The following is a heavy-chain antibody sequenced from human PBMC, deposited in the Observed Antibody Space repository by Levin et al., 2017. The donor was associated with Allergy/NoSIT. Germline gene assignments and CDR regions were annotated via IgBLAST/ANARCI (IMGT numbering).Heavy chain of an antibody. CDR2: INHSGST. CDR1: GGSFSGYY. CDR3: ARDNTAMDYNWFDP. D-gene: IGHD5-18*01. Sequence: GSLRLSCAVYGGSFSGYYWSWIRQPPGKGLEWIGEINHSGSTNYNPSLKSRVTISVDTSKNQFSLKLSSVTAADTAVYYCARDNTAMDYNWFDPWGQGTLVTVSS. J-gene: IGHJ5*02. V-gene: IGHV4-34*01.